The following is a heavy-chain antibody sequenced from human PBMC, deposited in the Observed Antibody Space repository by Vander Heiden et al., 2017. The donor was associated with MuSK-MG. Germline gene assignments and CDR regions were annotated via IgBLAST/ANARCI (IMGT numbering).Heavy chain of an antibody. CDR3: ARDMVRGVIISVPVS. CDR2: ISDDGSKQ. CDR1: GFTFSSYA. J-gene: IGHJ5*02. D-gene: IGHD3-10*01. Sequence: QVQLVESGGGVARPGRSLRLSWAPSGFTFSSYAMHWVRQAPGKGLAWVAVISDDGSKQFYADSVKGRFTVSRDNSKDTLYVQMNSLRVEDTAVYYCARDMVRGVIISVPVSWGQGTLVTVSS. V-gene: IGHV3-30*04.